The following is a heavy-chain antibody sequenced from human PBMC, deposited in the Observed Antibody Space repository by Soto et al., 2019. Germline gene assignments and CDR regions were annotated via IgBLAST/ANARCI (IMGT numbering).Heavy chain of an antibody. CDR3: AKYLLLTTITTVGD. CDR2: ISYGGNNK. J-gene: IGHJ4*02. CDR1: GVIFSTYG. D-gene: IGHD4-17*01. Sequence: QVQLVESGGGVVQPGRSLRLSCAASGVIFSTYGMHWVRQAPGKGLEWLSVISYGGNNKYYADSVKGRFTISRDNSKNTICLQIDSLRTEDTAVYYCAKYLLLTTITTVGDWGQGTLVTV. V-gene: IGHV3-30*18.